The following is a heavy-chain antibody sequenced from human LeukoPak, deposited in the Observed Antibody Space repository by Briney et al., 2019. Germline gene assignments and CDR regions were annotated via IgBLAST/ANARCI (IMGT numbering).Heavy chain of an antibody. CDR3: ARSPSYPVAGIKGDDY. CDR1: GYTFTGYY. V-gene: IGHV1-2*02. J-gene: IGHJ4*02. CDR2: INPNSGGT. D-gene: IGHD6-19*01. Sequence: ASVKVSCKASGYTFTGYYMHWVRQAPGQGLAWMGWINPNSGGTNYAQKFQGRVTMTRDTSISTAYMELSRLRSDDTAVYYCARSPSYPVAGIKGDDYWGQGTLVTVSS.